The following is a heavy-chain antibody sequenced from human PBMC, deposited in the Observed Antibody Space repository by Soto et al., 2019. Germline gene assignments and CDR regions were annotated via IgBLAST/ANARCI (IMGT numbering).Heavy chain of an antibody. J-gene: IGHJ5*02. V-gene: IGHV1-69*13. CDR2: IIPIFGTA. CDR1: GCTYSSYP. Sequence: SVKVSCKDSGCTYSSYPSRWPRQLPGQGLERMGGIIPIFGTANYAQKFQGRVTITADESTSTAYMELSSLRSEDTSVYYCARCVYGTPRGLDPWGKGTLVPVSS. D-gene: IGHD4-17*01. CDR3: ARCVYGTPRGLDP.